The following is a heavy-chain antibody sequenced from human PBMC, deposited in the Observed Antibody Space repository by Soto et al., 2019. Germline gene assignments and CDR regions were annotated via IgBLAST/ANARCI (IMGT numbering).Heavy chain of an antibody. CDR3: AQGLWFGKI. D-gene: IGHD3-10*01. CDR2: IYYSGST. V-gene: IGHV4-59*08. Sequence: SETLSLTCTVSGDSISSYYWSWIRQPPGKGLEWIGYIYYSGSTNYNPSLKSRVTISVDTSKNQFPLKLSSVTAADTAVYYCAQGLWFGKIWGQGTLVTVSS. J-gene: IGHJ4*02. CDR1: GDSISSYY.